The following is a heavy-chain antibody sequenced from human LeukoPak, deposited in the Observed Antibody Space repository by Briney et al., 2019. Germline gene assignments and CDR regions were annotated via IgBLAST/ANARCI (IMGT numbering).Heavy chain of an antibody. V-gene: IGHV3-21*01. D-gene: IGHD6-19*01. CDR1: GFTFSSYS. CDR3: ARIDLLAGTDY. CDR2: ISSSSSYI. J-gene: IGHJ4*02. Sequence: GGSLRLPCAASGFTFSSYSMNWVRQAPGKGLEWVSSISSSSSYIYYADSVKGRFTISRDNAKNSLYLQMNSLRAEDTAVYYCARIDLLAGTDYWGQGTLVTVSS.